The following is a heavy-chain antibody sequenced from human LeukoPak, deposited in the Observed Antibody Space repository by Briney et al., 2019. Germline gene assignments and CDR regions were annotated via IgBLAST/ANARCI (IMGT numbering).Heavy chain of an antibody. CDR2: ISHTGST. V-gene: IGHV4-59*08. CDR1: GGSISSYY. D-gene: IGHD1-26*01. Sequence: PSETLSLTCTVSGGSISSYYWSWIRQPPGKGLEWIGYISHTGSTNYNPSLKSRVTIVVDTSKNQFSLKLNSVTAADTAVYYCARIHSGTYYVPDYWGQGTLVIVSS. CDR3: ARIHSGTYYVPDY. J-gene: IGHJ4*02.